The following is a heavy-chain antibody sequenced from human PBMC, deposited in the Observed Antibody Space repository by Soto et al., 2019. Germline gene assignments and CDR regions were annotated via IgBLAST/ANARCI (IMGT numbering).Heavy chain of an antibody. D-gene: IGHD2-15*01. J-gene: IGHJ5*01. V-gene: IGHV3-9*01. CDR3: AKDVNVVSSGWFDS. CDR1: GFTFDHYA. Sequence: EVQLVESGGSLVQPGRSLRLSGATSGFTFDHYAMHWVRQLPGEGLEWVSTISGNSDTIDYADSVKGRFTIARDNAKRSLYLQMNSLRPDDSATYYCAKDVNVVSSGWFDSWGQGTLAIVTS. CDR2: ISGNSDTI.